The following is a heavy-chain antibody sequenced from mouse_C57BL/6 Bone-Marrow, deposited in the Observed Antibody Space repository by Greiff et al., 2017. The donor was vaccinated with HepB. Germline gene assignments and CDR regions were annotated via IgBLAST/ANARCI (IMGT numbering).Heavy chain of an antibody. CDR1: GFNIKDDY. J-gene: IGHJ1*03. CDR2: IDPENGDT. D-gene: IGHD1-1*01. Sequence: VQLKESGAELVRPGASVKLSCTASGFNIKDDYMHWVKQRPEQGLEWIGWIDPENGDTEYASKFQGKATITADTSSNTAYLQLSSLTSEDTAVYYCTTFHYYGSSSYWYFDVWGTGTTVTVSS. CDR3: TTFHYYGSSSYWYFDV. V-gene: IGHV14-4*01.